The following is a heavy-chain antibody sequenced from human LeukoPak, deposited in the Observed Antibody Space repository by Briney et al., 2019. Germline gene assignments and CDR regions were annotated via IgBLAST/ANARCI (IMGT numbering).Heavy chain of an antibody. Sequence: GGSLRLSCAASGFTFSSYWTSWVRQAPGKGLEWVANIKQDGSEKYYVDSVKGRFTISRDNAKNSLYLQMNSLRAEDTAVYYCARDWAVTPRYFDLWGRGTLVTVSS. CDR1: GFTFSSYW. V-gene: IGHV3-7*01. D-gene: IGHD4-17*01. CDR3: ARDWAVTPRYFDL. CDR2: IKQDGSEK. J-gene: IGHJ2*01.